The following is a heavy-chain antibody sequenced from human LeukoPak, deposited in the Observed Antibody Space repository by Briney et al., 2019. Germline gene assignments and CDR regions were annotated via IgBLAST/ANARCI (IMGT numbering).Heavy chain of an antibody. J-gene: IGHJ4*02. CDR1: GFTFNSYS. CDR3: ARMGLLYSSSAEAFEY. Sequence: GGSLRLSCAASGFTFNSYSMNWVRQAPGKGLEWVSYISSSSSTMYYADSVKGRFTISRDNAKNSLYLQMNSLRAEDTAVYYCARMGLLYSSSAEAFEYWGQGTLVTVSS. CDR2: ISSSSSTM. V-gene: IGHV3-48*01. D-gene: IGHD6-6*01.